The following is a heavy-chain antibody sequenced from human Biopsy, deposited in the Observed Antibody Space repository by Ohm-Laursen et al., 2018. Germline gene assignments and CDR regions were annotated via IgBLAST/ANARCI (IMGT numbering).Heavy chain of an antibody. D-gene: IGHD4/OR15-4a*01. V-gene: IGHV4-34*01. CDR1: GGSFSGYD. CDR2: FSHTGTT. Sequence: SGTLSLTCTVDGGSFSGYDWTWIRQPPGKGLEWVGEFSHTGTTIYNPSLKSRLTISVDKSKKHFSLMLTSVTAADTATYFCARGPYGDNAGAFDVWGQGTVVTVSS. CDR3: ARGPYGDNAGAFDV. J-gene: IGHJ3*01.